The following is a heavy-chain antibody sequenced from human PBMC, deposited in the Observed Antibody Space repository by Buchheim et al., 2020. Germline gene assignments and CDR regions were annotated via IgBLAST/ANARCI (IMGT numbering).Heavy chain of an antibody. CDR1: GFTFSSYE. CDR3: ARGDTYCTNGVCYRGVDY. CDR2: ISSSDSTI. D-gene: IGHD2-8*01. Sequence: EVQLVESGGGLVQPGGSLRLSCAASGFTFSSYEMNWVRQAPGKGLEWVSYISSSDSTIYYAYSVKGRFTISKDNAKNSLYLQMNSLRAEDTAVYYCARGDTYCTNGVCYRGVDYWGQGTL. J-gene: IGHJ4*02. V-gene: IGHV3-48*03.